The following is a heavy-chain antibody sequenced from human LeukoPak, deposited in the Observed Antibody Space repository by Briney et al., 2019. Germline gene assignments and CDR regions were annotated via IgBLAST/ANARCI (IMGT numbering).Heavy chain of an antibody. Sequence: SETLSLTCTVSGGSFTSYFWSWVRQPPGKGLEWIGFIFYSGSTKYAPSLKSRVTISLDTSKNHFSLKLTSATAADTAVYYCAREHYLYYYDSSGSPPSYYFDYWGQGTLVTVSS. CDR1: GGSFTSYF. V-gene: IGHV4-59*12. D-gene: IGHD3-22*01. CDR3: AREHYLYYYDSSGSPPSYYFDY. J-gene: IGHJ4*02. CDR2: IFYSGST.